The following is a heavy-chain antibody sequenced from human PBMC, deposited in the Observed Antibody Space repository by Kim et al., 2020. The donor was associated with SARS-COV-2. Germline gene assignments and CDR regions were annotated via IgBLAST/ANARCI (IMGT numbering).Heavy chain of an antibody. J-gene: IGHJ5*02. Sequence: SQSFQGRVTNTRDTSASTAYMELSSLRSEDTAVYYCARRIAAAGLTNWFDPWGQGTLVTVSS. D-gene: IGHD6-13*01. V-gene: IGHV1-3*01. CDR3: ARRIAAAGLTNWFDP.